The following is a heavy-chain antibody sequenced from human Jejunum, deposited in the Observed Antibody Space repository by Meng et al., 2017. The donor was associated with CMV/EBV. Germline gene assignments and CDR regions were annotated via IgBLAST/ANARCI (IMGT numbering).Heavy chain of an antibody. CDR3: VHRAGGSTYDWRSGVFDY. V-gene: IGHV2-5*01. J-gene: IGHJ4*02. Sequence: LFSSCVRVGWVRQPPGTPLAWLAFMYWHDDKRYRPSLRSRLTITKDTSNNKVVLKMTDVDPMDTATYFCVHRAGGSTYDWRSGVFDYWGQGTLVTVSS. D-gene: IGHD1-20*01. CDR1: LFSSCVR. CDR2: MYWHDDK.